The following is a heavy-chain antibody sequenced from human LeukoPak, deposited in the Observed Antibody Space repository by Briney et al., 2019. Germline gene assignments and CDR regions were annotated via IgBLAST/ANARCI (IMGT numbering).Heavy chain of an antibody. V-gene: IGHV4-59*11. CDR3: ASDSISMNAFDA. CDR2: ISHIGST. CDR1: GGSFTTHY. D-gene: IGHD3-22*01. Sequence: PSETLSLTCTVSGGSFTTHYWSWIRQPPGKGLEWIGYISHIGSTNYNPSLKSRVTISIDTSKNEVSLMLTSVTAADTAVYYCASDSISMNAFDAWGQGTIVTVSS. J-gene: IGHJ3*01.